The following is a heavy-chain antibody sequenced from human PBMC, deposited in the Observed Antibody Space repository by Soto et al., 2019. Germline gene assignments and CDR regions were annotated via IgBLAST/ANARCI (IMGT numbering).Heavy chain of an antibody. J-gene: IGHJ4*02. CDR2: VYHTGRT. Sequence: SETLSLTCTVSGGSFKSGSYSWSWIRQPPGKGLEWIGYVYHTGRTSYNPSLKSRASISMDTSKNQFSLNLDSVTAADTAVYFCARDFAYFDSWGQGTLVTVSS. V-gene: IGHV4-61*01. CDR1: GGSFKSGSYS. CDR3: ARDFAYFDS. D-gene: IGHD3-3*01.